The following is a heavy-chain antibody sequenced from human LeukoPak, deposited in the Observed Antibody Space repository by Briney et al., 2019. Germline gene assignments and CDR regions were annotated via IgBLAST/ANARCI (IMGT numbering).Heavy chain of an antibody. J-gene: IGHJ4*02. D-gene: IGHD3-3*01. Sequence: PSQTLSLTCTVSGGSISSGSYYWSWIRQPAGEGLEWIGRIYTSGSTNYNPSLKSRVTISVDTSKNQFSLKLSSVTAADTAVYYCARMYYDFWSGYRHYFDYWGQGTLVTVSS. V-gene: IGHV4-61*02. CDR1: GGSISSGSYY. CDR3: ARMYYDFWSGYRHYFDY. CDR2: IYTSGST.